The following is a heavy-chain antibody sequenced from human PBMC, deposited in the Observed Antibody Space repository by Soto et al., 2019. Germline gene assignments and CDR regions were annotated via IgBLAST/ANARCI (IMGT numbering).Heavy chain of an antibody. Sequence: ASVKVSCKASGYTFTSYDINWVRQATGQGLEWMGWMNPNSGNTGYAQKFQGRVTMTRNTSISTAYMELSSLRSEDTAVYYCAREPYDFWSGYHMDYFDYWGQGTLVTVSS. V-gene: IGHV1-8*01. CDR1: GYTFTSYD. CDR3: AREPYDFWSGYHMDYFDY. J-gene: IGHJ4*02. CDR2: MNPNSGNT. D-gene: IGHD3-3*01.